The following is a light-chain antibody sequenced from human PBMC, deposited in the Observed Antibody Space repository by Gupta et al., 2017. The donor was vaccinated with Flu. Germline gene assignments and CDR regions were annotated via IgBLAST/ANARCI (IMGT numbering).Light chain of an antibody. CDR2: EDN. V-gene: IGLV6-57*01. Sequence: TISCTRSSGSIASNYVQWYQQRPGSSPTTVICEDNQRPSGVPDRFSGSIDSSSNSASLTISGLKTEDEADYYCQSYDSSNPSWVFGGGTKLTVL. J-gene: IGLJ3*02. CDR3: QSYDSSNPSWV. CDR1: SGSIASNY.